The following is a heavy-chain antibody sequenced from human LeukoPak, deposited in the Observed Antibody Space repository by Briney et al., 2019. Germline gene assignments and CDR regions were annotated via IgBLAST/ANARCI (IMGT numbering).Heavy chain of an antibody. V-gene: IGHV3-30-3*01. J-gene: IGHJ4*02. CDR3: AKGDSSGYYSPEDY. D-gene: IGHD3-22*01. CDR2: ISYDGSNQ. Sequence: GRSLRLSCAPSGFTFSNYAMQWVRQAPGKGLEWVALISYDGSNQYYADSVKGRFTISRDNSKNTLYLQMNSLRAEDTAVYYCAKGDSSGYYSPEDYWGQGTLVTVSS. CDR1: GFTFSNYA.